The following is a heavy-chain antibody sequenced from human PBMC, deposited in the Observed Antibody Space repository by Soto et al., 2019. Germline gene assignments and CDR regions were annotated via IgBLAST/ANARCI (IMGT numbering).Heavy chain of an antibody. D-gene: IGHD4-17*01. CDR3: ARDSNDDYGPGY. CDR2: IIPIFGTA. V-gene: IGHV1-69*12. J-gene: IGHJ4*02. Sequence: QVQLVQSGAEVKKPGSSVKVSCKASGGTFSSYAISWVRQAPGQGLEWMGGIIPIFGTANYAQKFQGRVNITAYESTSKAYMELSSLRSEDTAVYYCARDSNDDYGPGYWGQGTLVTVSS. CDR1: GGTFSSYA.